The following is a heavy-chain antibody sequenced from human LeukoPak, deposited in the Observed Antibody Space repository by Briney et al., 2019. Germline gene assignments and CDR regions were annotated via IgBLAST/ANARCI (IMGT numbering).Heavy chain of an antibody. CDR2: ISAYNGNT. Sequence: GASVKVSCKASGYTFTSYGISWVRQAPGQGLEWMGWISAYNGNTNYAQKLQGRVTMTTDTSTGTAYMELRSLRSDDTAVYYCAAYYYGSGSSGAFDYWGQGTLVTVSS. CDR3: AAYYYGSGSSGAFDY. V-gene: IGHV1-18*01. CDR1: GYTFTSYG. J-gene: IGHJ4*02. D-gene: IGHD3-10*01.